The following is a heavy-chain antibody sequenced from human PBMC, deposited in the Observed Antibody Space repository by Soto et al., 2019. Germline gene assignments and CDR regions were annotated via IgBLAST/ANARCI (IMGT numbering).Heavy chain of an antibody. V-gene: IGHV3-74*01. D-gene: IGHD2-15*01. CDR3: ARGIRNYYGVDV. Sequence: VQLVESGGGLVQPGGSLRLYCAASGFTFNSYWIHWVRQAPGKGLVWVSRINGDGGTTNYADSVKGRFTISRDNAMNTVYLQMNNLRVEDTAVYYCARGIRNYYGVDVWGQGTTVTVSS. J-gene: IGHJ6*02. CDR1: GFTFNSYW. CDR2: INGDGGTT.